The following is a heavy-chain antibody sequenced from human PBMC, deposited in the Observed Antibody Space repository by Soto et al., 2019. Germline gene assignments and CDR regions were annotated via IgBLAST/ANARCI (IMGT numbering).Heavy chain of an antibody. D-gene: IGHD6-19*01. V-gene: IGHV3-9*01. CDR2: ISWNGDSI. CDR3: AKDIGVGVSASSGWDY. CDR1: GFTFDDYA. Sequence: GGSLRLSCAASGFTFDDYAMHWVRQAPGKGLEWVSGISWNGDSIGYVDSVRGRFTISRDNAKNSLYIQMNSLRAEDTALYYCAKDIGVGVSASSGWDYWGQGTLVTVSS. J-gene: IGHJ4*02.